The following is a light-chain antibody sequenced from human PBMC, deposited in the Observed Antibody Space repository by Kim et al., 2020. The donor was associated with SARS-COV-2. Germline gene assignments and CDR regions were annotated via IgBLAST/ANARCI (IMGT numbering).Light chain of an antibody. J-gene: IGLJ2*01. Sequence: SYELTQPPSVSVSPGQTTTITCSGDKLRDKYVYWYQQKPGQSPVLVMFQNSKRPSGLPERFSGSNSGNTATLTIRGTQTVDDADYYCQTWGRNMVIFGGG. V-gene: IGLV3-1*01. CDR3: QTWGRNMVI. CDR2: QNS. CDR1: KLRDKY.